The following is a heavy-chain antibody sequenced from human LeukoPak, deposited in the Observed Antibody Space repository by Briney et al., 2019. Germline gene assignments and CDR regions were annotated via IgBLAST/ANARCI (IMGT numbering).Heavy chain of an antibody. Sequence: KSSETLSLTCTVSGGSISSSSYYWGWIRQPPGKGLEWIGSIYYSGSTYYNPSLKSRVTISVDTSKNQFSLKLSSVTAADTAVYYCARHLSMARGSRGLFDYWGQGTLVTVSS. CDR3: ARHLSMARGSRGLFDY. D-gene: IGHD5-24*01. J-gene: IGHJ4*02. CDR1: GGSISSSSYY. V-gene: IGHV4-39*01. CDR2: IYYSGST.